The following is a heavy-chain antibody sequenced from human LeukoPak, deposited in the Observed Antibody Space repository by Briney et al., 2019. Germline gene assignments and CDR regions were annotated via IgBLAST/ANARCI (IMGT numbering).Heavy chain of an antibody. CDR1: GFTFSNYW. Sequence: GGSLRLSCTTSGFTFSNYWMNWVRQAPGEGLVWVSVVNGDGTTTGHADSVKGRFTISRDNAKNTLYLQMSSLRVEDTAVYYCVRGYSGAFEIWGQGTMVTVSS. CDR3: VRGYSGAFEI. J-gene: IGHJ3*02. V-gene: IGHV3-74*01. CDR2: VNGDGTTT. D-gene: IGHD2-15*01.